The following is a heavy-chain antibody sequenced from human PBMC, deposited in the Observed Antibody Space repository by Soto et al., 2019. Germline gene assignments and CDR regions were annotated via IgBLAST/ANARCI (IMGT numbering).Heavy chain of an antibody. Sequence: SETLSLTGTVSGGSISSSSYYWGWIRQPPGKGLEWIGSIYYSGSTYYNPSLKSRVTISVDTSKNQFSLKLSSVTAADTAVYYCAKDRYYFDYWGQGTLVTVSS. V-gene: IGHV4-39*02. CDR2: IYYSGST. CDR3: AKDRYYFDY. CDR1: GGSISSSSYY. J-gene: IGHJ4*02.